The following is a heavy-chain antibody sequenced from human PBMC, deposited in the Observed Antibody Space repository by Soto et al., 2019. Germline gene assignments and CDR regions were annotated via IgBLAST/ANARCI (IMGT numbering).Heavy chain of an antibody. CDR1: GFTFSGSA. D-gene: IGHD1-1*01. CDR3: TSETGYPDYYYYYMDV. J-gene: IGHJ6*03. Sequence: GGSLRLSCAASGFTFSGSAMHWVRQASGKGLEWVGRIRSKANSYATAYAASVKGRFTISRDDSKNTAYLQMNSLKTEDTAVYYCTSETGYPDYYYYYMDVWGKGTTVTVSS. V-gene: IGHV3-73*01. CDR2: IRSKANSYAT.